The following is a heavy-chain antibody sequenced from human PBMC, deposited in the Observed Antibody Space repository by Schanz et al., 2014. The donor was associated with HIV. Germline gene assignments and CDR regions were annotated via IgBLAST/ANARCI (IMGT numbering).Heavy chain of an antibody. Sequence: QLQLQESGPGLVEPSETLSLTCNVSGDSIKSIGYYWDWIRQPPGKGLEWIGNVYYSGSTFYNPPHRTRFPMSVTASNFQSSLRLTAGTAADTAVYYCARVSPPSKGLPWGDYYYYGLDVWGQGTSVTVSS. V-gene: IGHV4-39*01. CDR2: VYYSGST. J-gene: IGHJ6*02. D-gene: IGHD3-16*01. CDR3: ARVSPPSKGLPWGDYYYYGLDV. CDR1: GDSIKSIGYY.